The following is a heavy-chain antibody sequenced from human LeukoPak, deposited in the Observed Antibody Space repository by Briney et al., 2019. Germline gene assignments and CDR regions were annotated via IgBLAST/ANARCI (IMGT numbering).Heavy chain of an antibody. CDR1: GYTFTSYG. CDR2: ISAYNGNT. V-gene: IGHV1-18*01. Sequence: ASVKVSCKASGYTFTSYGISWVRQAPGQGLEWMGWISAYNGNTNYAQKLQGRVTMTTDTSTSTAYMELRSLRSDDTAVYYCAREEVSGGYSYGREFDYWGQGTLVTVSS. CDR3: AREEVSGGYSYGREFDY. D-gene: IGHD5-18*01. J-gene: IGHJ4*02.